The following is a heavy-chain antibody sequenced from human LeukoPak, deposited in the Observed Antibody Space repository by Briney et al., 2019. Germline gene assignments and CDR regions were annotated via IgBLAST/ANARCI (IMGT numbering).Heavy chain of an antibody. V-gene: IGHV3-30*03. J-gene: IGHJ6*04. CDR2: ISYDGSNK. CDR3: ARDWDGSGRTLLDYGMDV. D-gene: IGHD3-10*01. Sequence: PGGSLRLSCAASGFTFSSYGMHWVRQAPGKGLEWVAVISYDGSNKYYADSVKGRFTISRDNSKNTLYLQMNSLRAEDTAVYYCARDWDGSGRTLLDYGMDVWGKGTTVTVSS. CDR1: GFTFSSYG.